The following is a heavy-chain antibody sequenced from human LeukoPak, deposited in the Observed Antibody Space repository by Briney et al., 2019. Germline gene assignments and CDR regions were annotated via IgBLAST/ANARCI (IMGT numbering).Heavy chain of an antibody. Sequence: GGSLRLSCAASGFTVSSNYMSWVRQAPGKGLVWDSVIYSGSSTYYADSVKGRFTISRDNSKNTLYLQMNSLRAEDTAVYYCARAPPTVTFYFDYWGQGTLVTVSS. J-gene: IGHJ4*02. CDR1: GFTVSSNY. CDR2: IYSGSST. D-gene: IGHD4-17*01. CDR3: ARAPPTVTFYFDY. V-gene: IGHV3-53*01.